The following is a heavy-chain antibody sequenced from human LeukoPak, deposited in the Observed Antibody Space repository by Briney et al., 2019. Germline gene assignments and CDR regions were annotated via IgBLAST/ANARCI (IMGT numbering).Heavy chain of an antibody. CDR1: GFTFSSYA. CDR2: ISGSGGST. V-gene: IGHV3-23*01. J-gene: IGHJ5*02. D-gene: IGHD3-22*01. CDR3: AKDPHYYDSSGYSWFDP. Sequence: PGGSLRLSCAASGFTFSSYAMSWVRQAPGKGLEWVSAISGSGGSTYYADSVKGRFTISRDNSKNTLYLQMNSLRAEDTAVYYCAKDPHYYDSSGYSWFDPWGQGTLVTVSS.